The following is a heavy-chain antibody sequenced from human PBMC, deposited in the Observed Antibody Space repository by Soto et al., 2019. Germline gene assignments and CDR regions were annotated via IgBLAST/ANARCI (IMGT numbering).Heavy chain of an antibody. CDR3: ARGGSSDWQVALDI. J-gene: IGHJ3*02. D-gene: IGHD6-25*01. V-gene: IGHV4-34*01. CDR2: IKHSGSS. Sequence: QVQQQPWGAGLLKPSETLSLTSAVNAGSFSHYYWNWIRQSPGKGLEWIGKIKHSGSSNYKPSLRSRVSISVDMSKNQVSLRLSSVTAADTAVYYCARGGSSDWQVALDIWGQGTMVTVSS. CDR1: AGSFSHYY.